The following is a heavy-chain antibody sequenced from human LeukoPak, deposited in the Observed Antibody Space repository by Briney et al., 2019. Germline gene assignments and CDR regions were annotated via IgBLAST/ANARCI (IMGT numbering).Heavy chain of an antibody. V-gene: IGHV4-38-2*02. CDR1: GFSISSGYY. CDR2: IYHSGST. CDR3: ARYGSGYDFWSGYYTNGFDI. J-gene: IGHJ3*02. D-gene: IGHD3-3*01. Sequence: SQTLSLTCTVSGFSISSGYYWGWIRQPPGKGLEWIGSIYHSGSTYYNPSLKSRVTISVDTSKNQFSLKLSSVTAADTAVYYSARYGSGYDFWSGYYTNGFDIWGQGTRVTVSS.